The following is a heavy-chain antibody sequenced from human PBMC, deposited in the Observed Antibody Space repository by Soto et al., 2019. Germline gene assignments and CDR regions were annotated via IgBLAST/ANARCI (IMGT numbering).Heavy chain of an antibody. CDR1: GFTFSNYG. D-gene: IGHD6-19*01. J-gene: IGHJ4*02. V-gene: IGHV3-23*04. CDR2: ITNNSDYT. CDR3: AKGYSTGWHSSLNS. Sequence: EEQLVESGGGLVQPGGSLRLSCAASGFTFSNYGVSWVRQAPGKGLECVSAITNNSDYTYYADSVKGRFTVSRDNSKNTLFLEMNSLRAEDTAVYYCAKGYSTGWHSSLNSWGQGTLVTVSS.